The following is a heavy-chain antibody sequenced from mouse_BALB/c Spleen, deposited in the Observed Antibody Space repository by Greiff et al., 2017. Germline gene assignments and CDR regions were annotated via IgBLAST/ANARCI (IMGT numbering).Heavy chain of an antibody. J-gene: IGHJ3*01. D-gene: IGHD2-10*02. Sequence: QVQLQQSGAELMKPGASVKISCKATGYTFSSYWIEWVKQRPGHGLEWIGEILPGSGSTNYNEKFKGKATFTADTSSNTAYMQLSSLTSEDSAVYYGAREYGNYVGFADWGQGTLVTVSA. CDR2: ILPGSGST. CDR1: GYTFSSYW. V-gene: IGHV1-9*01. CDR3: AREYGNYVGFAD.